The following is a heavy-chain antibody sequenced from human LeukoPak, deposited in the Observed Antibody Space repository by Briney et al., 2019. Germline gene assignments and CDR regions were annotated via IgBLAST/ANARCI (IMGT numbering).Heavy chain of an antibody. D-gene: IGHD3-3*02. CDR2: IYDSGST. CDR1: GGSISSNY. V-gene: IGHV4-59*08. CDR3: ARHPPGDFSTFDY. Sequence: SGTLSLTCTVSGGSISSNYWSWIRQPPGKGLEWIGYIYDSGSTYYNPSLKSRVSTSVDTSTDQFSLKLSSVTAADTAMYYCARHPPGDFSTFDYWGQGTPVTVSS. J-gene: IGHJ4*02.